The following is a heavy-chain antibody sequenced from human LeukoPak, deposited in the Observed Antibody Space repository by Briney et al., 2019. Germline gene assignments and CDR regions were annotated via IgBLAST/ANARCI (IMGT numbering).Heavy chain of an antibody. CDR1: GGSFSGYY. J-gene: IGHJ6*02. D-gene: IGHD4-17*01. Sequence: SETLSLTCAVYGGSFSGYYWSWIRQPPGKGLEWIGEINHSGSTNYNPSLKSRVTISVDTSKNQFSLKLSSVTAADTAVYYYARSLGDYGDYNGMDVWGQGTTVTVSS. CDR2: INHSGST. CDR3: ARSLGDYGDYNGMDV. V-gene: IGHV4-34*01.